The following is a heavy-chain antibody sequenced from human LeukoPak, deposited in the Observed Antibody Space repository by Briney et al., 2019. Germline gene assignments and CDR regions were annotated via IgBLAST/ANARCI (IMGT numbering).Heavy chain of an antibody. D-gene: IGHD5-24*01. CDR1: GGSFSGFY. Sequence: SETLSLTCTVSGGSFSGFYWSWIRQPPGKGLEWIGFIHYSGSSNYNPSLKSRVTISVDTSKKHFSLKLSSVTAADTAIYYCTRGGDGYNYGYYYGMDVWGQGTTVTVSS. CDR3: TRGGDGYNYGYYYGMDV. CDR2: IHYSGSS. J-gene: IGHJ6*02. V-gene: IGHV4-59*12.